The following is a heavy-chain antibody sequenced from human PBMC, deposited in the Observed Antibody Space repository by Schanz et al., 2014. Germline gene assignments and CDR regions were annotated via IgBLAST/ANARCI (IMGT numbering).Heavy chain of an antibody. D-gene: IGHD3-10*01. CDR2: ISSSSSTI. V-gene: IGHV3-21*05. CDR3: ARAQGVIRLYYGVDV. J-gene: IGHJ6*02. CDR1: GFTFSRYG. Sequence: EVQLVESGGGLVKPGRSLRLSCAASGFTFSRYGMNWVRQAPGKGLEWVSYISSSSSTIYYADSVRGRFTISRDNSMNTVYLQMNSLRSDDAAVYYCARAQGVIRLYYGVDVWGQGTTVTVSS.